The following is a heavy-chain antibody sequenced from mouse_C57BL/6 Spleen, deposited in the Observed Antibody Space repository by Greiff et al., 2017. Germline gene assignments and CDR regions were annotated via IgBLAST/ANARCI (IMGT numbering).Heavy chain of an antibody. CDR1: GFSLTSYA. CDR2: LWNGGGT. J-gene: IGHJ4*01. CDR3: ARAYSNYNSMDY. D-gene: IGHD2-5*01. Sequence: VKLVESGPGLVAPSQRLSITCTVSGFSLTSYAISWVRQPPGKGLAWLGVLWNGGGTNYNSAIKSRLSISKDNSKSQVFLKMNSLQTDDTARYYCARAYSNYNSMDYWGQGTSVTVSS. V-gene: IGHV2-9-1*01.